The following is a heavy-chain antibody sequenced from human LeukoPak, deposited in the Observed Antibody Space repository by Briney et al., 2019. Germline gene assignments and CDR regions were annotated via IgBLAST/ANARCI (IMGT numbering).Heavy chain of an antibody. D-gene: IGHD3-22*01. CDR3: ARDVDNYYDSSGYSGWFDP. J-gene: IGHJ5*02. Sequence: SETLSLTCTVSGGSISSSSYYWGWIRQPPGKGLEWIGSIYYSGSTYYNPSLKSRVTLSVDTSKNQFSLKLSSVTAADTAVYYCARDVDNYYDSSGYSGWFDPWGQGTLVTVSS. V-gene: IGHV4-39*07. CDR2: IYYSGST. CDR1: GGSISSSSYY.